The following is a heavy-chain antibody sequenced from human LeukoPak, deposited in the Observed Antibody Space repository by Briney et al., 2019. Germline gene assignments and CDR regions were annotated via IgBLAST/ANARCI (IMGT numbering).Heavy chain of an antibody. CDR2: IYYSGST. CDR3: ARDRSPGHDLDY. V-gene: IGHV4-59*12. J-gene: IGHJ4*02. Sequence: SETLSLTCTVSGGSISSYYWSWIRQPPGKGLEWIGYIYYSGSTNYNPSLKSRVTISVDTSKNQFSLKLSSVTAADTAVYYCARDRSPGHDLDYWGQGTLVTVSS. CDR1: GGSISSYY. D-gene: IGHD1-1*01.